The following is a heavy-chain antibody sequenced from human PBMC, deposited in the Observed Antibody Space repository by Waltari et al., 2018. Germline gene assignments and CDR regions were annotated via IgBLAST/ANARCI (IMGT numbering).Heavy chain of an antibody. CDR1: GFTFSRSS. Sequence: EVQLVESGGGLVQPGGSLILSCTAPGFTFSRSSRVWVRQAPGKGLEWVATIKQDGSESYYVDSVKGRFTFSRDNAKNSLYLQMNSLRAEDTAVYYCARPYSSGWYINFDYWGQGTLVTVSS. CDR3: ARPYSSGWYINFDY. CDR2: IKQDGSES. D-gene: IGHD6-19*01. V-gene: IGHV3-7*01. J-gene: IGHJ4*02.